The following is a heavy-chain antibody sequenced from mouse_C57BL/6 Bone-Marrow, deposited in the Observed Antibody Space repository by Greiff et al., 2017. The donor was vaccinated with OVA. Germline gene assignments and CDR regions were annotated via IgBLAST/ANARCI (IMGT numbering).Heavy chain of an antibody. Sequence: EVQRQESGPGLVKPSQSLSLTCSVTGYSITSGYYWHWIRQFPGNQLEWRGYISYDGSNNYNPSLKNRISITRDTSKNQCFLKLNTVTTEDTATDYCARGEDDYGTSDGACWGKGTLVTVAA. J-gene: IGHJ3*01. V-gene: IGHV3-6*01. D-gene: IGHD1-1*01. CDR3: ARGEDDYGTSDGAC. CDR1: GYSITSGYY. CDR2: ISYDGSN.